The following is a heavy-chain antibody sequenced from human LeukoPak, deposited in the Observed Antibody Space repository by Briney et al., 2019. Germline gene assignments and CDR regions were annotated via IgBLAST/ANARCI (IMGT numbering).Heavy chain of an antibody. Sequence: GGSLRLSCAASGFTFSSYAMHWVRQAPGKGLEWVAVISYDGSNKYYADSVKDRFTISRDNSKNTLYLQMNSLRAEDTAVYYCARDPDVGGSAYVFDYWGQGTLVTVSS. CDR1: GFTFSSYA. J-gene: IGHJ4*02. CDR3: ARDPDVGGSAYVFDY. CDR2: ISYDGSNK. V-gene: IGHV3-30-3*01. D-gene: IGHD2-15*01.